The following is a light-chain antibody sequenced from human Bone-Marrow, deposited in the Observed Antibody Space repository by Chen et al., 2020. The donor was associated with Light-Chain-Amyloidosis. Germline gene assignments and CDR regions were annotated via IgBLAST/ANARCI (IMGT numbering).Light chain of an antibody. V-gene: IGLV1-47*01. CDR3: AAWDDGVGGRM. Sequence: QSVLTQPPSASGTPGQRVTISCSGSSSNIGSNYVYWYQQLPGTAPKLLIYRNNQRPSGVAARSSGSKCGTAESLASGGLRSEDEADYYCAAWDDGVGGRMFGGGTKLTVL. CDR2: RNN. CDR1: SSNIGSNY. J-gene: IGLJ3*02.